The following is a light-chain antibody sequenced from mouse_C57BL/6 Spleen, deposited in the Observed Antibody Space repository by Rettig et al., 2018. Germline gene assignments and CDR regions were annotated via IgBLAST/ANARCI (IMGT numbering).Light chain of an antibody. CDR2: YAS. V-gene: IGKV5-48*01. CDR3: QQSNSWPFT. Sequence: DILLTQSPAILSVSPGERVSFSCRASQSIGTSIHWYQQRTNGSPRLLIKYASESISGIPSRFSGSGSGTDFTLSINSVESEDIADYYCQQSNSWPFTFG. J-gene: IGKJ4*01. CDR1: QSIGTS.